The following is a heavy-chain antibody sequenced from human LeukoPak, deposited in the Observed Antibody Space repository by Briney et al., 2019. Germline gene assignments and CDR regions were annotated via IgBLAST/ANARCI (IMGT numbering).Heavy chain of an antibody. CDR1: GFSFTTYW. CDR3: ARVKEASAFDI. Sequence: GGSLRLSCAASGFSFTTYWMSWVRQTPGKGLEWVANINQDETEKYYVDSVKGRFTISRDNGKNSLYLQMNSLRVEDTAVYYCARVKEASAFDIWGQGTMVTVSS. D-gene: IGHD1-26*01. V-gene: IGHV3-7*01. J-gene: IGHJ3*02. CDR2: INQDETEK.